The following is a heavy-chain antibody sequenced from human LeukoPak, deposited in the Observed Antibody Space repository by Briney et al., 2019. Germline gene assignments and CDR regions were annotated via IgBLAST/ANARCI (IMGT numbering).Heavy chain of an antibody. J-gene: IGHJ4*02. V-gene: IGHV3-23*01. CDR1: GFTFSSYA. Sequence: GGSLRLSCAASGFTFSSYAMSWVRQAPGKGLEWVSAISGGGGSTYYADSVKGRFTISRDNSKNTLYLQMNSLRAEDTAVYYCAKIIVGATKGDYWGQGTLVTVSS. D-gene: IGHD1-26*01. CDR2: ISGGGGST. CDR3: AKIIVGATKGDY.